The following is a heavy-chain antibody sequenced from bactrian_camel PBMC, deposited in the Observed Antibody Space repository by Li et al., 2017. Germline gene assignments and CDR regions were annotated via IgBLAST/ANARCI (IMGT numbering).Heavy chain of an antibody. V-gene: IGHV3S40*01. Sequence: VQLVESGGGLVQPGGSLRLSCAGSGFTFSYYNMAWVRQVPGKGLERVSRINLSGSTTTYADSVKDRFTISRDNAKNTVYLQMNSLKPEDTALYYCATDFRGSTTWYFDYWGQGTQVTVS. CDR1: GFTFSYYN. J-gene: IGHJ6*01. CDR2: INLSGSTT. D-gene: IGHD2*01. CDR3: ATDFRGSTTWYFDY.